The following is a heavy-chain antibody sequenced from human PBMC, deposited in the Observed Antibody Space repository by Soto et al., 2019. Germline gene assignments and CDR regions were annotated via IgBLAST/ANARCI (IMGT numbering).Heavy chain of an antibody. J-gene: IGHJ6*02. V-gene: IGHV4-59*01. CDR2: IYYSGST. D-gene: IGHD5-18*01. CDR1: GGSISSYY. CDR3: AREGVTPSYYYYYGMDV. Sequence: QVQLQESGPGLVKPSETLSLTCTVSGGSISSYYWSWIRQPPGKGLEWIGYIYYSGSTNYNPSLKSRVTISVDTSKNPFSLKLSSVTAADTAVYYCAREGVTPSYYYYYGMDVWGQGTTVTVSS.